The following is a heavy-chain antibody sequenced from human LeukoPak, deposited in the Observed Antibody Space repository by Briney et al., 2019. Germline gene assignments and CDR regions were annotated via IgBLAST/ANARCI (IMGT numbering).Heavy chain of an antibody. CDR3: AGSDTTGYIPREWDYWYFDL. CDR1: AFTFSSYS. Sequence: GGSLRLSCAASAFTFSSYSMHWFRQAPGKGLEWVSSISSGSTYIYFADSVKGRFTISRDNAKKSLYLQMDSLRAEDTAVYYCAGSDTTGYIPREWDYWYFDLWGRGTLVTVSS. D-gene: IGHD1-1*01. J-gene: IGHJ2*01. CDR2: ISSGSTYI. V-gene: IGHV3-21*01.